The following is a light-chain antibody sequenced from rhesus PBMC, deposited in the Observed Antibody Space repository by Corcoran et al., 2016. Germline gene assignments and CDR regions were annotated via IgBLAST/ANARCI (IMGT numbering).Light chain of an antibody. J-gene: IGKJ4*01. CDR1: QSVFSS. CDR3: QQDYTWPLT. CDR2: GAS. Sequence: EIVMTQSPATLSLSPGERATLSCRASQSVFSSLDWYHQKPGQAPTRRISGASTRATGIPDRFSVRGSGKDFTLTISRREPEDVGVYYCQQDYTWPLTFGGGTKVEL. V-gene: IGKV3-24*04.